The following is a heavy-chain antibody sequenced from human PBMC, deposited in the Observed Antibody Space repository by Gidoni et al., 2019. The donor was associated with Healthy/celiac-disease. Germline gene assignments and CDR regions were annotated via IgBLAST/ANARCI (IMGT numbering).Heavy chain of an antibody. D-gene: IGHD5-18*01. V-gene: IGHV4-34*01. CDR1: GGSFRGYY. J-gene: IGHJ4*02. Sequence: QVQLQQWGAGLLKPSETLSLTCAVYGGSFRGYYWSWIRQPPGKGLEWIGEINHSGSTNYNPSLKSRVTISVDTSKNQFSLKLSSVTAADTAVYYCARRGIQLWLRGGGFDYWGQGTLVTVSS. CDR3: ARRGIQLWLRGGGFDY. CDR2: INHSGST.